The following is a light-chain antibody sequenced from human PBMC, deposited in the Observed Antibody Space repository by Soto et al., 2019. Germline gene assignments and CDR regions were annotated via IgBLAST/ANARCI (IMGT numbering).Light chain of an antibody. CDR3: QQYDSYSRT. CDR2: KAS. J-gene: IGKJ1*01. CDR1: ESISTW. Sequence: IQMTQSAAALSASVGDRVTITCRASESISTWLAWYQQKPGKAPKLLIYKASNLESGVPSRFSGSGSETEFSLTISSLQPDDFATYYCQQYDSYSRTFGQRTRVDIK. V-gene: IGKV1-5*03.